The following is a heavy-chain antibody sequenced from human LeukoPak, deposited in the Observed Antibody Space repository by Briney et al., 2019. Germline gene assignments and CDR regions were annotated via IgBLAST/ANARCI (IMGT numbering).Heavy chain of an antibody. Sequence: KSSETLSLTCSVSGASITTTNFWWTWIRQSPGRGLEWIGYIHDRGSDKYNPALESRAILSVDTSKNQFSLKLNSVTAADTAVYYCARYGLVEFRNAFQYWGQGILVSVSS. V-gene: IGHV4-61*01. CDR1: GASITTTNFW. CDR3: ARYGLVEFRNAFQY. J-gene: IGHJ1*01. D-gene: IGHD6-6*01. CDR2: IHDRGSD.